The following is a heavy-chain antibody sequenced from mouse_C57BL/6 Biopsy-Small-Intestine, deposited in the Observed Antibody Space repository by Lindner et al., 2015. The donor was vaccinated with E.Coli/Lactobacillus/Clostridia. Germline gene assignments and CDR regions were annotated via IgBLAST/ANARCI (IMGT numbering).Heavy chain of an antibody. Sequence: VQLQESGAELAKPGASVKLSCKASGYTFTSCWMHWVKQRPGQGLEWIGYINPSSGYTKYNQKFKDKATLTADRSSSTAFMQLNSLTFEDSAVYYCARGFDYDAYAMDYWGQGTSVTVSS. D-gene: IGHD2-4*01. CDR2: INPSSGYT. CDR3: ARGFDYDAYAMDY. V-gene: IGHV1-7*01. J-gene: IGHJ4*01. CDR1: GYTFTSCW.